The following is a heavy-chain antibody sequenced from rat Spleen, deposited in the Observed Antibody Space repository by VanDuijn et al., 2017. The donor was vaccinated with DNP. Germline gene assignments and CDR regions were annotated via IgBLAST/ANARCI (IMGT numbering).Heavy chain of an antibody. Sequence: EVQLVESGGGLVQPGRSLKLSCAASGFTFNNYLMTWIRQVPGKGLEWVASITSSGGTTYYPDSVKGRFTISRDNAKSILYLQTDSLRSEDTATYYCTTLNFYASLSEYFDYWGQGVMVTVSS. V-gene: IGHV5-31*01. CDR2: ITSSGGTT. D-gene: IGHD1-12*01. CDR1: GFTFNNYL. CDR3: TTLNFYASLSEYFDY. J-gene: IGHJ2*01.